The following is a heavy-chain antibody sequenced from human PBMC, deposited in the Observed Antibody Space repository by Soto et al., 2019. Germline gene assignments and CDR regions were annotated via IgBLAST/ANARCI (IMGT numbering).Heavy chain of an antibody. CDR3: ATSISVGGGG. D-gene: IGHD3-16*01. V-gene: IGHV3-74*01. J-gene: IGHJ4*02. Sequence: EVHLVESGGGLVQPGGSLRLSCAASGFTFSSYWMHWVRQAPGKGLVWVSRINSDGSSIRYADSVKGRFTISRDNAKNTLYRQMNNLRADDTAVYYCATSISVGGGGWGQGTLVTVSS. CDR1: GFTFSSYW. CDR2: INSDGSSI.